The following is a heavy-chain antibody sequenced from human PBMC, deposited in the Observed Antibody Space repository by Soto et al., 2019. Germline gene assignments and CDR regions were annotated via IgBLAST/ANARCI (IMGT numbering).Heavy chain of an antibody. CDR3: ARLHVDTAMVSPSVDY. Sequence: SETLSLTCTVSGGSISSSSYYWGWIRQPPGKGLEWIGSIYYSGSTYYNPSLKSRVTISVDTSKNQFSLKLSSVTAADTAVYYCARLHVDTAMVSPSVDYWGQGTLVTVSS. CDR1: GGSISSSSYY. CDR2: IYYSGST. D-gene: IGHD5-18*01. J-gene: IGHJ4*02. V-gene: IGHV4-39*01.